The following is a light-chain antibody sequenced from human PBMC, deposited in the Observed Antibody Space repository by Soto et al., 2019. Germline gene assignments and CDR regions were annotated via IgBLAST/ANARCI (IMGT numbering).Light chain of an antibody. V-gene: IGKV1-39*01. CDR1: ESISRH. J-gene: IGKJ5*01. CDR2: AAS. Sequence: DIQMSQSPSSLSASVGDRVTITCRAAESISRHLNWCQQKPGRAPDLLIYAASTLQNGVPSRFTGSGSGTEFTLTITGLQLEDFATYYCQQDYSTLATFGQGTRLEIK. CDR3: QQDYSTLAT.